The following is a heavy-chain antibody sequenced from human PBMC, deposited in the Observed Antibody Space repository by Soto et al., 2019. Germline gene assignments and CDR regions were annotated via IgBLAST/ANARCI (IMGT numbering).Heavy chain of an antibody. CDR2: MSGSSDNT. J-gene: IGHJ4*02. Sequence: QVHLVETGGGLVKPGGSLRLSCTVSGLNFNDHDMIWMRHVPGKGMEWVSFMSGSSDNTNYADSVKGRVTISRDNAKKSLKLHMNGLRDEDTAVYYCANMHYGSLDYWGKGNLVTVSS. D-gene: IGHD4-17*01. CDR1: GLNFNDHD. V-gene: IGHV3-11*05. CDR3: ANMHYGSLDY.